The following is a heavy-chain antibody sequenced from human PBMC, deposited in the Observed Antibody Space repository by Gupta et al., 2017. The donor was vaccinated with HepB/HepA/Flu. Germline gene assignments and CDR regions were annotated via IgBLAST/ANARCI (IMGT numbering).Heavy chain of an antibody. CDR3: AREFQSIGCYVDC. CDR2: IYYSGNT. J-gene: IGHJ4*02. Sequence: QVPLHESGPGLVGPSHTLSPTFTVSVDSIDRGAHYWTGSRQRPGQGLEWIWYIYYSGNTKFTPSLKSRIRMSVETSKNQLSLKLTSVTVEETAVDYCAREFQSIGCYVDCWGQGVLVTVTT. D-gene: IGHD2-21*01. V-gene: IGHV4-31*03. CDR1: VDSIDRGAHY.